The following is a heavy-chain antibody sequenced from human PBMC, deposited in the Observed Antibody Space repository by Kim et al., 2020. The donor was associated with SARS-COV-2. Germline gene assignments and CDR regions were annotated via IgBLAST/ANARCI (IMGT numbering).Heavy chain of an antibody. J-gene: IGHJ4*02. CDR2: CYGSNK. CDR3: ANFES. Sequence: CYGSNKYYAVSGKGRFTISRDNSQNMLFLQMNGLRAEDTAVYYCANFESWGQGTLVTVSS. V-gene: IGHV3-33*06.